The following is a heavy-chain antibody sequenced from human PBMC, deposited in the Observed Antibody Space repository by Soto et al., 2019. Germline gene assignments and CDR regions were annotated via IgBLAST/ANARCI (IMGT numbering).Heavy chain of an antibody. CDR1: GFTFSSYA. Sequence: GGSLRLSCAASGFTFSSYAMHWVRQAPGKGLEWVAVISYDGSNKYYADSVKGRFTISRDNSKNTLYLQMNSLRAEDTAVYYCARGQDSGWSFDYWGQGTLVTVSS. V-gene: IGHV3-30-3*01. CDR2: ISYDGSNK. CDR3: ARGQDSGWSFDY. D-gene: IGHD6-19*01. J-gene: IGHJ4*02.